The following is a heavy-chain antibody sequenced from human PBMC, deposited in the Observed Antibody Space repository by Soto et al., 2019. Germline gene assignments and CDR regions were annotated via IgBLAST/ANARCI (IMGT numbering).Heavy chain of an antibody. D-gene: IGHD5-12*01. V-gene: IGHV4-4*02. Sequence: SETLSLTCAVSSGSITSSNWWSWVRQPPGKGLEWIGEVSHSGSTNYIPSLKSRVTISVDKSRNQFSLRLNSVTAADTAVYYCARNRYGGYDFDYWGQGTLVTVSS. J-gene: IGHJ4*02. CDR2: VSHSGST. CDR1: SGSITSSNW. CDR3: ARNRYGGYDFDY.